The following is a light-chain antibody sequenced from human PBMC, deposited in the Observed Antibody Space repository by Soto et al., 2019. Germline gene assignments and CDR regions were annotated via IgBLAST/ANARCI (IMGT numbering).Light chain of an antibody. CDR3: CSYTSSNTLEV. Sequence: QSALTQPASVSGSPGQSITISCTGTSSDIGGYDYVSWYQQHPGTAPKLMIYGVSYRPSGVSDRFSGSKSGNTASLTISGLQAEDEAAYYCCSYTSSNTLEVFGTGTKVTVL. CDR2: GVS. V-gene: IGLV2-14*01. CDR1: SSDIGGYDY. J-gene: IGLJ1*01.